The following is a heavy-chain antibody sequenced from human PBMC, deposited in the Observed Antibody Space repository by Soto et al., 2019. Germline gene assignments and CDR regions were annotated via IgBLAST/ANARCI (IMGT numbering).Heavy chain of an antibody. Sequence: SETLSLTCTVSGGSISSGGYYWSWIRQHPGTGLEWIGHISYSGSTNYNPSLKSRVTISVDTSKNQFSLKLSSVTAADTAVYYCARDSDMVRGDYNWFDPWGQGTLVTVSS. D-gene: IGHD3-10*01. CDR1: GGSISSGGYY. J-gene: IGHJ5*02. CDR2: ISYSGST. CDR3: ARDSDMVRGDYNWFDP. V-gene: IGHV4-61*08.